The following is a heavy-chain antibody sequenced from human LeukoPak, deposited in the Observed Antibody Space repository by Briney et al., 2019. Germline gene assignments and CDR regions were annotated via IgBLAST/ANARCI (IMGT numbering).Heavy chain of an antibody. J-gene: IGHJ5*02. D-gene: IGHD2-2*01. CDR3: ARGGRGVPAAIWFGP. Sequence: GASVKVSCKASGYTFTGYYMHWVRQAPGQGLEWMGWINPNSGGTNYAQKFQGRVTMTRDTSISTAYMELSRLRSDDTAVYYCARGGRGVPAAIWFGPWGQGTLVTVSS. CDR1: GYTFTGYY. CDR2: INPNSGGT. V-gene: IGHV1-2*02.